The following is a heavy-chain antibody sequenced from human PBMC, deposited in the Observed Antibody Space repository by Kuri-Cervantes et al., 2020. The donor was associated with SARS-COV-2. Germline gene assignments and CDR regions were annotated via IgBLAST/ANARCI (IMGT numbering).Heavy chain of an antibody. D-gene: IGHD3-22*01. CDR2: ISGSGGST. V-gene: IGHV3-23*01. J-gene: IGHJ4*02. CDR1: GFTFSSYA. CDR3: AKDHQYYCDSSGYYYFGY. Sequence: GESLKISCAASGFTFSSYAMSWVRQAPGKGLEWVSAISGSGGSTYYADSVKGRFTISRDNSKNTLYLQMNSLRAEDTAVYYCAKDHQYYCDSSGYYYFGYWGQGTLVTVSS.